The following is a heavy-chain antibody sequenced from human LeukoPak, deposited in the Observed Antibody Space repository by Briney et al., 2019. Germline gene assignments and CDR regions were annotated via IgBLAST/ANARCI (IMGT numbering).Heavy chain of an antibody. V-gene: IGHV1-8*01. CDR2: MNPNSGNT. D-gene: IGHD3-22*01. Sequence: ASVKVSCKASGYTFTSYDINWVRQATGQGLEWMGWMNPNSGNTGYAQKFQGRVTMTRNTSISTAYMELSSLRSEDTAVYYCATLGYYYDSSGYTARFDPWGQGTLVTVSS. CDR1: GYTFTSYD. J-gene: IGHJ5*02. CDR3: ATLGYYYDSSGYTARFDP.